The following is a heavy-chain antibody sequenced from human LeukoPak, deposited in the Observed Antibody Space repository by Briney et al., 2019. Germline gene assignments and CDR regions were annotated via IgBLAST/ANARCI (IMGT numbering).Heavy chain of an antibody. D-gene: IGHD3-10*02. CDR1: GYTFTSYG. J-gene: IGHJ6*02. V-gene: IGHV1-18*01. Sequence: ASVKVSCKASGYTFTSYGISWVRQAPGQGLEWMGWVSAYNGNTNYAQKLQGRVTMTTDTSTSTAYMELRSLRSDDTAVYYCALFSIYYYYGMDVWGQGTTVTVSS. CDR3: ALFSIYYYYGMDV. CDR2: VSAYNGNT.